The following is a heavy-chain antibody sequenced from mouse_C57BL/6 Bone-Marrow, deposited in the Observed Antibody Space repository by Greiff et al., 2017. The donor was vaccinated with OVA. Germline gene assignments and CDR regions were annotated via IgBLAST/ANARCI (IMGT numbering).Heavy chain of an antibody. Sequence: QVQLQQSGAELARPGASVKLSCKASGYTFTSYGISWVKQRTGQGLEWIGEIYPRSGNTYYNEKFKGKATLTADKSSSTAYMELSSLTSEDSAVYFCARSGGNYPAWFAYWGQGTLVTVSA. D-gene: IGHD2-1*01. J-gene: IGHJ3*01. V-gene: IGHV1-81*01. CDR2: IYPRSGNT. CDR3: ARSGGNYPAWFAY. CDR1: GYTFTSYG.